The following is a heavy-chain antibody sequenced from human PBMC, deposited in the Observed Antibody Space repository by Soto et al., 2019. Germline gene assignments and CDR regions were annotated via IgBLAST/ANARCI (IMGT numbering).Heavy chain of an antibody. CDR2: FEPEDGEA. V-gene: IGHV1-24*01. CDR1: GYTLTEFS. J-gene: IGHJ4*02. Sequence: QVHLVQSGAEVKKPGASMKVSCEVSGYTLTEFSMHWVRQSPGKGLEWMGVFEPEDGEAIYAPKFQGRVTLTEDTSTDTAYLELSSLTSEDTAIYYCATDDSHCYYTFDYWGQGSLVTVSS. CDR3: ATDDSHCYYTFDY. D-gene: IGHD3-22*01.